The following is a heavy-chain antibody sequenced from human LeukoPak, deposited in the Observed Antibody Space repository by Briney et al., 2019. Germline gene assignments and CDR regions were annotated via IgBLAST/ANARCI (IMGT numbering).Heavy chain of an antibody. Sequence: PVGSLRLSCAASGFTFSDYYMSWIRQAPGKGLEWVSYISSGGGTIDYADSVKGRFTISRDNAKNSLYLQMNSLGAEDTAFYYCARLGYNNFDYWGQGTLVTVSS. CDR3: ARLGYNNFDY. J-gene: IGHJ4*02. V-gene: IGHV3-11*01. D-gene: IGHD5-24*01. CDR1: GFTFSDYY. CDR2: ISSGGGTI.